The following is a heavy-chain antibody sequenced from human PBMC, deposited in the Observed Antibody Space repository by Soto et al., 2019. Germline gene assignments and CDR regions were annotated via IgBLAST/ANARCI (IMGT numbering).Heavy chain of an antibody. CDR2: IYSSGPT. V-gene: IGHV4-30-4*01. CDR1: GGSIAGGEYY. CDR3: ARGYYESSDYYVGSPAFEY. D-gene: IGHD3-22*01. J-gene: IGHJ4*02. Sequence: QVQLQESGPGLVKASQTLSLTCTVFGGSIAGGEYYWAWIRQPPGRGLEWIGYIYSSGPTYYNPSLKGRLAISLAQSQVSLKLTSVTATDTGVYYCARGYYESSDYYVGSPAFEYWGQGARVSVSS.